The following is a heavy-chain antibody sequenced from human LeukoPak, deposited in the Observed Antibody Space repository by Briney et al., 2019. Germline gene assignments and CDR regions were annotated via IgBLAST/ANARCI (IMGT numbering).Heavy chain of an antibody. CDR3: ARDRPDGTLDH. CDR1: GYAFTRHY. CDR2: INPSGSST. J-gene: IGHJ4*02. V-gene: IGHV1-46*01. Sequence: ASVKVSCKASGYAFTRHYMHWVRQAPGQGLEWMGLINPSGSSTIYAQKFQGRVTMTRDMSTSTDYMELSSLRSEDTAVYYCARDRPDGTLDHWGQGTLVTVSS. D-gene: IGHD1-14*01.